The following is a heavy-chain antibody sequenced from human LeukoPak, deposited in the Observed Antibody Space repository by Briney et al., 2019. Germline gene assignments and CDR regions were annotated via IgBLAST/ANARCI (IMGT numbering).Heavy chain of an antibody. V-gene: IGHV3-48*03. CDR1: GFTFSSYE. Sequence: GGSLRLSCAASGFTFSSYEMNWVRQAPGKGLEWVSYISSSGTIYYADSVKGRFTISRDNAKNSLYLQMNSLRAEDTALYYCAKDISPSFQVTGTDYWGQGTLVTVSS. D-gene: IGHD3-16*02. J-gene: IGHJ4*02. CDR3: AKDISPSFQVTGTDY. CDR2: ISSSGTI.